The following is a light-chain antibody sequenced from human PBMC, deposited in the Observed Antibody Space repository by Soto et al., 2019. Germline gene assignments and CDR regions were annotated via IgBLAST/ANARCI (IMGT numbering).Light chain of an antibody. V-gene: IGKV3D-20*02. CDR3: QQRSNWPPLT. CDR1: ESLRGNY. Sequence: EIVLTQSPDTLSLSPGERATLSCRASESLRGNYLAWYQQKSGQAPRLLLYDVSNRATAIPDRFSGSGSGTDFTLTISSLEPEDFAVYYCQQRSNWPPLTFGGGTKV. CDR2: DVS. J-gene: IGKJ4*01.